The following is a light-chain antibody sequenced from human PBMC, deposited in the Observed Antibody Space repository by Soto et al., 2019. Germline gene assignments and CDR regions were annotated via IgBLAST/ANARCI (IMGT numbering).Light chain of an antibody. CDR1: QSVSSN. J-gene: IGKJ1*01. Sequence: EILMTQYPITLSVSPGERATLSRRASQSVSSNLAWYQQKPGQAPSLLIYGAFTRATGIPARFSGTGSGTEFTLTISSLQSEDFALYYCQQYNDWPLTFGQGTKVDIK. CDR3: QQYNDWPLT. CDR2: GAF. V-gene: IGKV3-15*01.